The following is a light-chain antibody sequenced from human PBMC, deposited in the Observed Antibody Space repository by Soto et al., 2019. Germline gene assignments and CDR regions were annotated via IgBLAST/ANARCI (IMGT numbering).Light chain of an antibody. Sequence: DIQLTQSPSTLSASVGDRVTITCRASQSVSSWLAWYQQKPGRAPKLLIYDTSNLQSGVPSRFRGSGSGTEFTLTISSLKPDDFAAYYCQQYKGHSRAFGQGTVVEFK. J-gene: IGKJ1*01. V-gene: IGKV1-5*01. CDR1: QSVSSW. CDR3: QQYKGHSRA. CDR2: DTS.